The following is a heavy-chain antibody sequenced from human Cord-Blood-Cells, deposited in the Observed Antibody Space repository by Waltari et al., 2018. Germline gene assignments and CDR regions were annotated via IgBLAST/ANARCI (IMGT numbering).Heavy chain of an antibody. J-gene: IGHJ1*01. CDR2: IRPILSIA. V-gene: IGHV1-69*09. CDR1: GGTFSSYA. CDR3: ARDVYDILTGYYTEYFQH. Sequence: QVPLVQSGAEVTKPGSSVKVSCKASGGTFSSYAISWVRQAPGQGLEWMGRIRPILSIANYATKFQGRVTITADKSPSTAYMEMSSLRSEDTAVYYCARDVYDILTGYYTEYFQHWGQGTLVTVSS. D-gene: IGHD3-9*01.